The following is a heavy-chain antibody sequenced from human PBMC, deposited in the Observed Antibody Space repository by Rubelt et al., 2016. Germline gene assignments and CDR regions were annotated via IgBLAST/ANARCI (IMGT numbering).Heavy chain of an antibody. CDR2: LFYSGST. Sequence: QVQLQESGPGLVKSSETLSLTCTVSGDSISISDYYWGWIRQPPGKELEWIGSLFYSGSTYYNPSLRSCMATSVDTSKNQFSLGLRSMTAADTAVYYCARHAPGGSSAWVNFDYWGHGTLVTVSS. J-gene: IGHJ4*01. CDR1: GDSISISDYY. CDR3: ARHAPGGSSAWVNFDY. V-gene: IGHV4-39*01. D-gene: IGHD2-2*01.